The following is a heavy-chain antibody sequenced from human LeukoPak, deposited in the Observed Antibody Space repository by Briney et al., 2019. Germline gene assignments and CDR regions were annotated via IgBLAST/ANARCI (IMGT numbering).Heavy chain of an antibody. J-gene: IGHJ4*02. V-gene: IGHV4-59*01. D-gene: IGHD4-23*01. CDR3: ARGARWNDY. CDR1: GGSISSYY. Sequence: SETLSLTCSVPGGSISSYYWSWIRQPPGKGLEWIGYIYYTGSINYNPSLKSRVTISVDTSKNQFSLKLSSVTAADTAVYYCARGARWNDYWGQGTLVTVSS. CDR2: IYYTGSI.